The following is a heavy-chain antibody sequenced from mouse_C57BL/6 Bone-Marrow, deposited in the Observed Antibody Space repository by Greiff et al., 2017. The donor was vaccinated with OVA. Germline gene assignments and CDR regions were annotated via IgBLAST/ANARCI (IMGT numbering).Heavy chain of an antibody. Sequence: QVTLKVSGPGILQSSQTLSLTCSFSGFTLSTSGMGVSWIRQPSGKGLEWLAHIYWDDDKCYNPSLKSRLTISKDTSSNHVFLKITSVDTADTATYYCARSPYYYGSSYWYFDVWGTGTTVTVSS. J-gene: IGHJ1*03. CDR3: ARSPYYYGSSYWYFDV. CDR2: IYWDDDK. CDR1: GFTLSTSGMG. V-gene: IGHV8-12*01. D-gene: IGHD1-1*01.